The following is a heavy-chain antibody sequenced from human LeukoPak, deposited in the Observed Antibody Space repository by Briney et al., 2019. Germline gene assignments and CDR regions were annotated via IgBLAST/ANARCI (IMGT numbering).Heavy chain of an antibody. CDR3: ARAGIPGYCTNVTCSNWLDP. D-gene: IGHD2-8*01. V-gene: IGHV1-69*06. CDR1: GDTFTTYA. J-gene: IGHJ5*02. Sequence: SVKVSCKASGDTFTTYAIIWVRQAPGQGLEWMGGIIPMFCTPNYAQRLQGRVTITADKSTKTAYMELRSLRYEDTAVYFCARAGIPGYCTNVTCSNWLDPWSQGTLVTVSS. CDR2: IIPMFCTP.